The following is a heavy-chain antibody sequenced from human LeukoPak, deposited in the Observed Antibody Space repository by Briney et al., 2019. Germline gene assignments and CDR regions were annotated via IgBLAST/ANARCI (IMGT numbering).Heavy chain of an antibody. Sequence: ASVKVSCKASGYTFTSHGISWVRQAPGRGLEWMGWISAYNGNTNYAQKLQGRVTMTTDTSTSTAYMELRSLRSDDTAVYYCARAVGVQLWSNFFDYWGQGTLVTVSS. V-gene: IGHV1-18*01. CDR2: ISAYNGNT. D-gene: IGHD5-18*01. J-gene: IGHJ4*02. CDR3: ARAVGVQLWSNFFDY. CDR1: GYTFTSHG.